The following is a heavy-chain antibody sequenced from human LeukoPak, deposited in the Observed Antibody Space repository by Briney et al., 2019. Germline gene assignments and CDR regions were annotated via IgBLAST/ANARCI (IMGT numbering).Heavy chain of an antibody. J-gene: IGHJ4*02. V-gene: IGHV4-34*01. CDR3: ARSYAHDE. CDR1: GGSFSGDY. D-gene: IGHD2-2*01. CDR2: INHSGST. Sequence: SETLSLTCAVYGGSFSGDYWSWIRQPPGQGLEWIGEINHSGSTNYNPSLKSRVTISVDTSKNQFSLKLSSVTAADTAVYYCARSYAHDEWGQGTLVTVSS.